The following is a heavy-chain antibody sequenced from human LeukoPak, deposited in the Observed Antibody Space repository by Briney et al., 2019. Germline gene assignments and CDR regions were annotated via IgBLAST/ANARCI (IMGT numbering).Heavy chain of an antibody. Sequence: SETLSLTCTVSGGSISSYYWSWIRQPPGKGLEWIGYIYYSGSTNYNPSLKSRVTISVDTSKNQFTLKLSSVTAADTAVYYCARGWHYDFWSGLLNYYYYGMDVWGQGTTVTVSS. CDR3: ARGWHYDFWSGLLNYYYYGMDV. CDR2: IYYSGST. D-gene: IGHD3-3*01. CDR1: GGSISSYY. J-gene: IGHJ6*02. V-gene: IGHV4-59*01.